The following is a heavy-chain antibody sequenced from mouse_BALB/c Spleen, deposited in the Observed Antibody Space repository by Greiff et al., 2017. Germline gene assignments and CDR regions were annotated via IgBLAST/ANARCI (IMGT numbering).Heavy chain of an antibody. CDR3: NSLIIPDY. J-gene: IGHJ2*01. V-gene: IGHV14-4*02. D-gene: IGHD2-4*01. CDR1: GFNIKDYS. CDR2: IDPENGDT. Sequence: EVQLQQSGAELVRSGASVKLSCTASGFNIKDYSMHWVKQRPEQGLEWIGWIDPENGDTEYAPKFQGKATMTADTSSNTAYLQLSSLTSEDTAVYYCNSLIIPDYWGQGTTLTVSS.